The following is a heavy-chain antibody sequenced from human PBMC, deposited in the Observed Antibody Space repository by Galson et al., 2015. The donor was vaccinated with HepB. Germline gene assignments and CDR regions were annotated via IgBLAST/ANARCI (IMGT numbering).Heavy chain of an antibody. Sequence: SLRLSCAASGFTFGNYAMIWVRQSPGKGLEWLSEISDSGDRKYYADPVKGRFTVFRDNSNNILYVQLNRLRVEDAAMYYCAKGFLGSLDIWGQGTLVTVSS. V-gene: IGHV3-23*01. CDR2: ISDSGDRK. CDR1: GFTFGNYA. CDR3: AKGFLGSLDI. D-gene: IGHD3-10*01. J-gene: IGHJ3*02.